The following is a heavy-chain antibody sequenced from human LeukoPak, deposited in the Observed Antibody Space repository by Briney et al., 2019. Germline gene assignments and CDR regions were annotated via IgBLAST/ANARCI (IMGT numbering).Heavy chain of an antibody. CDR1: GYSFTSYW. Sequence: GESLKISCQGSGYSFTSYWIAWVRQMPGKGLEWMGIIYPGDSTTRYSPSFQGQVTISADKSIGTAYLQWSSLKASDTAMYYCARRSTGWYYFDYWGQGTLLTVSS. CDR2: IYPGDSTT. D-gene: IGHD6-19*01. CDR3: ARRSTGWYYFDY. V-gene: IGHV5-51*01. J-gene: IGHJ4*02.